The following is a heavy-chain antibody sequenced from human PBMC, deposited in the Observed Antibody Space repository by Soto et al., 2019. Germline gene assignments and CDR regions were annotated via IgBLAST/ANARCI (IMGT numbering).Heavy chain of an antibody. CDR1: GFTFSSHA. V-gene: IGHV3-23*01. CDR2: ISGSGSGGTT. J-gene: IGHJ4*02. D-gene: IGHD1-1*01. CDR3: AKDAPVDTTGYFDY. Sequence: GGSLRLSCAGSGFTFSSHAVSWVRQPPGKGLEWVSAISGSGSGGTTYYRDPVKGRFTISRDNSKNTLYLQMNSLRAEDTALYYCAKDAPVDTTGYFDYWGQGILVTVSS.